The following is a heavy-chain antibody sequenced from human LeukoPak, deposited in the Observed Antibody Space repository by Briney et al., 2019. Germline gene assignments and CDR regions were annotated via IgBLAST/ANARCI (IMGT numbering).Heavy chain of an antibody. Sequence: GGSLRLSCAASGFTFSDYWMTWVRQAPGKGLEWVANIKQDGSEKYYVDSVEGRFTISRDNPKNSLYLQMDSLRAEDTAVYYCTRVGYIDEGIDYWGQGTLVTVSS. CDR1: GFTFSDYW. CDR3: TRVGYIDEGIDY. V-gene: IGHV3-7*04. CDR2: IKQDGSEK. J-gene: IGHJ4*02. D-gene: IGHD5-24*01.